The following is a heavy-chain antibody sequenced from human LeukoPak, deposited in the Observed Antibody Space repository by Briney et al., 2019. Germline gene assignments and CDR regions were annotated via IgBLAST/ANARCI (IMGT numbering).Heavy chain of an antibody. J-gene: IGHJ4*02. CDR3: ARESGYDSPGDY. V-gene: IGHV4-59*12. CDR2: IYSSGSA. CDR1: GGSISSYY. Sequence: SETLSLTCSVSGGSISSYYWDWIRQSPGKGLEWIGHIYSSGSASYNPSLKSRVTISVDTSKNQFSLKLSSVTAADTAVYYCARESGYDSPGDYWGQGTLVTVSS. D-gene: IGHD5-12*01.